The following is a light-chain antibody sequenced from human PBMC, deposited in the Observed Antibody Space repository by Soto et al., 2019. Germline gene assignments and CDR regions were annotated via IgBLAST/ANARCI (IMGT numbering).Light chain of an antibody. CDR2: GAS. J-gene: IGKJ5*01. Sequence: EIVMTQSPATQSVSPGDRVTLSCRASQSVRSNSAWYQQKPGQAPRLLIYGASIRATGIPARFSGSGYGTEFTLTISSLQSEDFAVYYCQQRSKWPITFGQGTRLEIK. CDR1: QSVRSN. V-gene: IGKV3-15*01. CDR3: QQRSKWPIT.